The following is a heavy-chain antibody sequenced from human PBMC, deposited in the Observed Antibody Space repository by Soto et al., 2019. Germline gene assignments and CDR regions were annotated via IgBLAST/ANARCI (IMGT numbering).Heavy chain of an antibody. CDR3: ALCLLVYYYAGSGYYFDD. CDR2: MNPKNGHT. D-gene: IGHD3-22*01. CDR1: GHTFTNYD. V-gene: IGHV1-8*01. Sequence: SVKVSCKASGHTFTNYDINWVRQATGQGLEWMGWMNPKNGHTGYAQKFQGRVTMTRNASISTAYMELSNLRSEDTAVYDCALCLLVYYYAGSGYYFDDWGPGTMVTVSS. J-gene: IGHJ4*02.